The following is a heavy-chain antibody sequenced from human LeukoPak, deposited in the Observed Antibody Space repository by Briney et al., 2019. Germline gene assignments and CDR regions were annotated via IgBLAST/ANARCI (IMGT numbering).Heavy chain of an antibody. CDR3: ARETAASGTGWFDP. Sequence: SVKVSCRASGGTFSSYAISWVRQAPGQGLEWMGGIIPIFGTANYAQKFQGRVTITADESTSTAYMELSSLRSEDTAVYYCARETAASGTGWFDPWGQGTLVTVSS. D-gene: IGHD6-13*01. CDR2: IIPIFGTA. J-gene: IGHJ5*02. CDR1: GGTFSSYA. V-gene: IGHV1-69*01.